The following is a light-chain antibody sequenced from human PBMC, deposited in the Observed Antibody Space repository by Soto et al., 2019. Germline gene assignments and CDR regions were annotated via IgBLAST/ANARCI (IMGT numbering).Light chain of an antibody. CDR1: QSVSSN. Sequence: EIGMTQSPNTLSVSTGERATLSCRASQSVSSNLAWYQQKPGQAPRLLIYGASTRATGIPVRFSGSGSGTEFTLTISSLQSEDFAVYYCQHYNNWIASFGGGTKVDNK. V-gene: IGKV3-15*01. J-gene: IGKJ4*01. CDR2: GAS. CDR3: QHYNNWIAS.